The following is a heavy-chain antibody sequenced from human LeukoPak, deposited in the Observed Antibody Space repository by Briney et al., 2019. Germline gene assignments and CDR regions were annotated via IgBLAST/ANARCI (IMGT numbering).Heavy chain of an antibody. CDR1: GYTFTGYY. J-gene: IGHJ5*02. CDR3: ARELKALPAAIKRNWFDP. Sequence: ASVKVSCKASGYTFTGYYMHWVRQAPGQGLEWMGWINPNSGGTNYAQKFQGRVTMTRDTSISTAYMELSRLRSDDTAVYYCARELKALPAAIKRNWFDPWGQGTLVTVSS. V-gene: IGHV1-2*02. CDR2: INPNSGGT. D-gene: IGHD2-2*02.